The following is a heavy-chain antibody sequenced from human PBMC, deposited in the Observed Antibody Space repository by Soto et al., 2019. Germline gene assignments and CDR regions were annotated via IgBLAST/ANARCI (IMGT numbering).Heavy chain of an antibody. V-gene: IGHV4-59*12. Sequence: SETLSLTCTVSGGSISNYYWSWIRQPPGKGLEWIGYIYYGGSTNYNPSLKSRVTISVDRSKNQFSLKLSSVTAADTAVYYCARVPGPWGQGTLVTVSS. CDR1: GGSISNYY. CDR2: IYYGGST. J-gene: IGHJ5*02. CDR3: ARVPGP.